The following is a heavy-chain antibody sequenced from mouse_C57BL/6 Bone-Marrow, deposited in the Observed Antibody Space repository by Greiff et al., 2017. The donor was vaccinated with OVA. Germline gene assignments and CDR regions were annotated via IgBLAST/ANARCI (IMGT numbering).Heavy chain of an antibody. J-gene: IGHJ4*01. CDR1: GYSITSGYY. D-gene: IGHD2-14*01. CDR2: ISYDGSN. V-gene: IGHV3-6*01. CDR3: ANYRGAMDY. Sequence: EVKLQESGPGLVKPSQSLSLTCSVTGYSITSGYYWNWIRQFPGNKLEWMGYISYDGSNNYNPSLKNRISITRDTSKNQFFLKLNSVTTEDTATYYCANYRGAMDYWGQGTSVTVSS.